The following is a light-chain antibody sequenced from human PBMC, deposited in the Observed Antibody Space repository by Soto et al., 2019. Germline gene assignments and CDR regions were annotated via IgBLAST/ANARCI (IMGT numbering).Light chain of an antibody. CDR2: DAY. V-gene: IGKV1-5*01. CDR1: QTINSW. J-gene: IGKJ1*01. CDR3: QQYDRSLGT. Sequence: DIQMTQSPSILSASVGDRVTISCRASQTINSWLAWYQQKPGKAPRLLIYDAYSLESGVPSRFSGSGYGTEFTLTITGLQPDDFATYYCQQYDRSLGTFGQGTKVEVK.